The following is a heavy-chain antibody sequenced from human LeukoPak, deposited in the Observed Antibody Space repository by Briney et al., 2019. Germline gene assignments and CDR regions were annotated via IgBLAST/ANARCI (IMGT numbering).Heavy chain of an antibody. D-gene: IGHD3-22*01. J-gene: IGHJ4*02. CDR2: ISAYNGNT. V-gene: IGHV1-18*01. CDR3: ARNNYYDSSGYPDY. Sequence: ASVKVSCKASGYTFTSYGISWVRQAPGQGLEWMGWISAYNGNTNYAQKLQGRVTMTTDTSTSTAYMKLRSLRSDDTAVYYCARNNYYDSSGYPDYWGQGTLVTVSS. CDR1: GYTFTSYG.